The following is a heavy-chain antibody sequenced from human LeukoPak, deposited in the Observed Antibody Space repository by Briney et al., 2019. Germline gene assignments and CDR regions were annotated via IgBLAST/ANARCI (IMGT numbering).Heavy chain of an antibody. V-gene: IGHV1-2*02. Sequence: ASVKVSCKASGYTFTGYYMHWVRQAPGQGLEWMGWINPNSGGTNYAQKFQGRVTMTRDTSISTAYMELSRLRSDDTAVYYCARGVGSWYLPYYMDVWGKGTTVTVSS. D-gene: IGHD6-13*01. CDR1: GYTFTGYY. J-gene: IGHJ6*03. CDR2: INPNSGGT. CDR3: ARGVGSWYLPYYMDV.